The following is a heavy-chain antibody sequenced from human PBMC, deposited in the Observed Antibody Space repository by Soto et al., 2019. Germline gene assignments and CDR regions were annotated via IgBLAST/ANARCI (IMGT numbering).Heavy chain of an antibody. CDR2: AGGGGGTP. Sequence: RGSLRPSNTASGFSFSNHATTRARHAPGGGLQWVSSAGGGGGTPFCAACVEGRFTISRDSSKNTVYLQMSSLRPEDTAIYYCTKSQGPVGTVTRYTVPYSSFYFDLWGQGTQVTVSS. CDR3: TKSQGPVGTVTRYTVPYSSFYFDL. J-gene: IGHJ4*02. CDR1: GFSFSNHA. D-gene: IGHD1-26*01. V-gene: IGHV3-23*01.